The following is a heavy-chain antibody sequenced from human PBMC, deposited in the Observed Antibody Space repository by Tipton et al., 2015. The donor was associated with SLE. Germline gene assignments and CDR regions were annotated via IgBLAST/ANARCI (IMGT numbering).Heavy chain of an antibody. Sequence: TLSLTCTVSGGSISSHYWSWTRQPPGKGLEWIGYSYYSGSTNYNPSLKSRVTISVDTSKNQFSLKLRSVTAADTAVYYCARVMVQGAIGGMDVWGQGTTVIVSS. CDR2: SYYSGST. CDR3: ARVMVQGAIGGMDV. D-gene: IGHD3-10*01. J-gene: IGHJ6*02. V-gene: IGHV4-59*11. CDR1: GGSISSHY.